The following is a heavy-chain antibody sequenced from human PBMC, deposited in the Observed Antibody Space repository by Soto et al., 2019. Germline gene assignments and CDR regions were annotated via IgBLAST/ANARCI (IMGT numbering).Heavy chain of an antibody. CDR2: TYYRSKWYN. CDR1: GDSVSSNSAA. J-gene: IGHJ6*02. V-gene: IGHV6-1*01. CDR3: ARTPGVITMVRGVIMPYYYGMDV. Sequence: SQTLSLTCAISGDSVSSNSAAWNWIRQSPSRGLEWLGRTYYRSKWYNDYAVSVKSRITINPDTSKNQFSLQLNSVTPEDTAVYYCARTPGVITMVRGVIMPYYYGMDVWGQGTTDTVSS. D-gene: IGHD3-10*01.